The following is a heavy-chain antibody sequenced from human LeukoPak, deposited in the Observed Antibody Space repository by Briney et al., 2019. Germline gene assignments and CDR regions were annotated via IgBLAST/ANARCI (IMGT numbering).Heavy chain of an antibody. CDR3: ARGSHSSGWSFDY. Sequence: SQTLSLTCAISGDSVSSNSAAWNWIRQSPSRGLEWLGRTYYRSKWYNDNAVSVKSRITINPDTSKKQFSLHLNSVTPEDTAAYYCARGSHSSGWSFDYWGQGTLVTVSS. CDR2: TYYRSKWYN. V-gene: IGHV6-1*01. CDR1: GDSVSSNSAA. J-gene: IGHJ4*02. D-gene: IGHD6-19*01.